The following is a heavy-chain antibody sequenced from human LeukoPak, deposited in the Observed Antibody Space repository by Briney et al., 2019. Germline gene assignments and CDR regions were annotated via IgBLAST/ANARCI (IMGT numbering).Heavy chain of an antibody. CDR3: ARVIRGYCSGGSCYSRGQWFDP. CDR1: GGSISSSSHY. Sequence: SETLSLTCTVSGGSISSSSHYWGWIRQPPGKGLEWIGSIYYSGSTYYNPSLKSRVTISVDTSKNQFSLKLSSVTAADTAVYYCARVIRGYCSGGSCYSRGQWFDPWGQGTLVTVSS. J-gene: IGHJ5*02. D-gene: IGHD2-15*01. V-gene: IGHV4-39*01. CDR2: IYYSGST.